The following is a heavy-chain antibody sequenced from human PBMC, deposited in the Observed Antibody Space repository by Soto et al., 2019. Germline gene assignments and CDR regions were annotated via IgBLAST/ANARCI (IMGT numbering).Heavy chain of an antibody. V-gene: IGHV3-7*01. D-gene: IGHD2-15*01. CDR2: IKEDGSER. Sequence: EVQLVESGGGLVQPGGSLRLSCAASGFTFNTYRMTWVRQAPGKGLEWVANIKEDGSERFYEDSVKGRFTISRDNAKNSLLLQINMLRVEDTAVYDCAREEPALYCHGASCSIPHVAYWGQGTLVPVSS. CDR3: AREEPALYCHGASCSIPHVAY. CDR1: GFTFNTYR. J-gene: IGHJ4*02.